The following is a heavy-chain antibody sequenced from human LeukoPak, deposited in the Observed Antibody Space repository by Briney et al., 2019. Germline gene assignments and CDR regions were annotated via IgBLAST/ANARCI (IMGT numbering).Heavy chain of an antibody. CDR2: ISSSRTI. CDR1: GFTFSTYD. J-gene: IGHJ6*02. Sequence: PGGSLRLSCAASGFTFSTYDMNWVRQAPGKGLEWVSYISSSRTISYADSVKGRFTISRDNAKNSLYLQMNSLRAEDTAVYYCARLRYYAMDVWGQRTTVTASS. CDR3: ARLRYYAMDV. V-gene: IGHV3-48*01.